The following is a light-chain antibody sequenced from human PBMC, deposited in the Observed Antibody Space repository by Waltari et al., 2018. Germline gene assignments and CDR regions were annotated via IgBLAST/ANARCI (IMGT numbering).Light chain of an antibody. CDR1: QRISNW. V-gene: IGKV1-5*03. J-gene: IGKJ2*01. Sequence: EIQMTQSPSTLSASVGDRVTITRRASQRISNWLAWYQQKPGKAPKLLIYKASSLNSGVPSRFSGSGSGTEFTLTISSLQPDDFATYYCQQYNSYSPYTFGQGTKLEIK. CDR3: QQYNSYSPYT. CDR2: KAS.